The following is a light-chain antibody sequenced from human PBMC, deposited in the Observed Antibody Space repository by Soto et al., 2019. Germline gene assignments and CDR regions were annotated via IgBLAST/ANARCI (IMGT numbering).Light chain of an antibody. Sequence: QSVLTQPASVSGSPGQSITISCTGTSSDVGSYNLVSWYQQHPGKAPKLMIYEVSKRPSGVSNRFSGSKSGNTASLTISGLQAEDEADYYCCSYAGSSGYVFGTGTKLT. V-gene: IGLV2-23*02. CDR2: EVS. CDR1: SSDVGSYNL. CDR3: CSYAGSSGYV. J-gene: IGLJ1*01.